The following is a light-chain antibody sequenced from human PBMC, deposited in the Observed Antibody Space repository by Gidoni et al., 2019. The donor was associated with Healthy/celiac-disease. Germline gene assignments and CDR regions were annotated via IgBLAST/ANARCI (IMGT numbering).Light chain of an antibody. J-gene: IGKJ2*01. CDR1: QSVSSN. CDR3: QQYNNWPLT. V-gene: IGKV3-15*01. CDR2: GAS. Sequence: EIVMTQSQATLSVSPGERATLSCRASQSVSSNLAWYQQKPGQAPRLLIYGASTRATGIPASFSGSGSGTEFTLTISSLQSEDFAVYYCQQYNNWPLTFGQGTKLEIK.